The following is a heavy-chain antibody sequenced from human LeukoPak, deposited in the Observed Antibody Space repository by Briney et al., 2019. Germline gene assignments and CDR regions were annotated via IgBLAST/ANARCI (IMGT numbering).Heavy chain of an antibody. D-gene: IGHD5-24*01. CDR1: GFTFNSYG. CDR2: ISYDGSNK. CDR3: AKGHGRPVYYYYGMDV. J-gene: IGHJ6*02. V-gene: IGHV3-30*18. Sequence: GGSLRLSCAASGFTFNSYGMHWVRQAPGKGLEWVAVISYDGSNKYYADSVKGRFTISRDNSKNTLYLQMNSLRAEDTAVYYCAKGHGRPVYYYYGMDVWGQGTTVTVSS.